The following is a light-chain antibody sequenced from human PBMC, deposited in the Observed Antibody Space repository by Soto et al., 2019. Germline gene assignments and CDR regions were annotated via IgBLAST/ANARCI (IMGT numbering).Light chain of an antibody. CDR3: QGLNDYPIT. Sequence: DIQLTQSPSFLSASVGDRVTITYRASQGISSYLAWYQQKPGKAPKFLIYAASTLRGGVPSRFSGSGSGTEFSLTISSLQPEVFATYYCQGLNDYPITFGQGTRLEI. CDR1: QGISSY. V-gene: IGKV1-9*01. CDR2: AAS. J-gene: IGKJ5*01.